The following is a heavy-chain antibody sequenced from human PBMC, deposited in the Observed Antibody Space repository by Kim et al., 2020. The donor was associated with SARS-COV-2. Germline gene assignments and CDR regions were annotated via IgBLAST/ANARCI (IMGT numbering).Heavy chain of an antibody. Sequence: ASVKVSCKTSGYTFTASSIYWVRQAPGQRLEWLGWINAGTGRTIYSQKFQGKVTITRDTSETTTYMELNSLRFEDTAVYYCARLPNSGSTPDLDFWGQGTLVTVSS. CDR2: INAGTGRT. D-gene: IGHD3-10*01. CDR1: GYTFTASS. J-gene: IGHJ4*02. V-gene: IGHV1-3*01. CDR3: ARLPNSGSTPDLDF.